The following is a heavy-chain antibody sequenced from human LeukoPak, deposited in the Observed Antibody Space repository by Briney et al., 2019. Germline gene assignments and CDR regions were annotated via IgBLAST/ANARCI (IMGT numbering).Heavy chain of an antibody. Sequence: ASVKVSSKASGYTFTIYGTSWVRQAPGQGLEWMVWISAYNGNTNYAQKLQGRVTMTTDTSTSTAYMELRSLRSDDTAVYYCARYYYYGMDVWGQGTTVTVSS. CDR1: GYTFTIYG. J-gene: IGHJ6*02. CDR2: ISAYNGNT. CDR3: ARYYYYGMDV. V-gene: IGHV1-18*01.